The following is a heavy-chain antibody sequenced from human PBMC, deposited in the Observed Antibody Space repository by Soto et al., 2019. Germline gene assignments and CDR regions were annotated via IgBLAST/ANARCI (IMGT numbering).Heavy chain of an antibody. CDR1: GFTFSSYA. V-gene: IGHV3-23*01. Sequence: GGSLRLSCAASGFTFSSYAMSWVRQAPGKGLEWVSAISGSGGSTYYADSVKGRFTISRDNSKNTLYLQMNSLRAEDTAVYYCAGHRVSGWYRVNGGDYWGQGTLVTVSS. CDR2: ISGSGGST. CDR3: AGHRVSGWYRVNGGDY. J-gene: IGHJ4*02. D-gene: IGHD6-19*01.